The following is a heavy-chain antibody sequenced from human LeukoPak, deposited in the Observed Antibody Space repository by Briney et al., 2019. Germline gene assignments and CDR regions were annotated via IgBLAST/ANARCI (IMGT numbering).Heavy chain of an antibody. Sequence: GASVKVSCKASGYNFILHGISWVRLAPGQGLEWMGWISTYNGNTKYAQNLQGRVTMTTDTSTSTAYMELRSLRSDDTAVYYCVRDEDYGIYVSFDFWGQGTLVTVSS. CDR3: VRDEDYGIYVSFDF. D-gene: IGHD4-17*01. CDR1: GYNFILHG. CDR2: ISTYNGNT. V-gene: IGHV1-18*01. J-gene: IGHJ4*02.